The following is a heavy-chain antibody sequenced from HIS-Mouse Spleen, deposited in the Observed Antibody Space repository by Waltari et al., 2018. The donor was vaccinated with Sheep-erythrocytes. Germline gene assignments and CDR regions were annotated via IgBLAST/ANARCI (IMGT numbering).Heavy chain of an antibody. CDR1: GLPLPSFG. D-gene: IGHD2-8*01. CDR2: ISYDGSNK. J-gene: IGHJ3*02. Sequence: QVQLVESVGGVVQPGRSLRLPFAASGLPLPSFGMHWVGQAPGKGLEWVAVISYDGSNKYYADSVKGRFTISRDNSKNTLYLQMNSLRAEDTAVYYCAKGDAMVYDAFDIWGQGTMVTVSS. V-gene: IGHV3-30*18. CDR3: AKGDAMVYDAFDI.